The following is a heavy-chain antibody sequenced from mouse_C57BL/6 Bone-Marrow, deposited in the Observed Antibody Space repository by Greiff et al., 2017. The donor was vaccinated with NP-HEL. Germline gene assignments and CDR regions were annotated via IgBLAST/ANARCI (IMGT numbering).Heavy chain of an antibody. Sequence: QVQLQQPGAELVKPGASVKLSCKASGYTFTSYWMHWVKQRPGQGLEWIGMIHPNSGSTNYNEKFKSKATLTVDKSSSTAYMQLSSLTSEDSAVYYCARSDYYGSSFPPDYWGQGTTLTVSS. CDR2: IHPNSGST. CDR1: GYTFTSYW. D-gene: IGHD1-1*01. V-gene: IGHV1-64*01. CDR3: ARSDYYGSSFPPDY. J-gene: IGHJ2*01.